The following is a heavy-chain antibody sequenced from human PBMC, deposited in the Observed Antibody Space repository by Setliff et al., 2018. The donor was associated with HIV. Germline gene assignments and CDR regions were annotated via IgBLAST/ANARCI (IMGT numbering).Heavy chain of an antibody. D-gene: IGHD6-13*01. CDR1: GGTLSNYV. CDR3: ARDQTGVAAAAFGGGSAWSDEGFDI. Sequence: SVKVSCKTSGGTLSNYVITWVRQAPGQGLEWMGMIIPMYNIPAYAQKSQGRVTFTADESTSTAYMELGSLSSEDTAVYYCARDQTGVAAAAFGGGSAWSDEGFDIWGQGTMVTVSS. CDR2: IIPMYNIP. V-gene: IGHV1-69*13. J-gene: IGHJ3*02.